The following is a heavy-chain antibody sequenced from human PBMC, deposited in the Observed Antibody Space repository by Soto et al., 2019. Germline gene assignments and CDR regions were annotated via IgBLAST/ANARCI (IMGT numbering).Heavy chain of an antibody. J-gene: IGHJ4*02. CDR1: GYSFRSVYY. CDR2: INHSGST. Sequence: SETLSLTWTVSGYSFRSVYYWSLIRQPPLKGVEWIGEINHSGSTNYNPSLKSRVTISVDTSKNQFSLKLSSVTAADTAVYYCARGGNSPFVYWGQGTLVTVSS. V-gene: IGHV4-34*01. CDR3: ARGGNSPFVY. D-gene: IGHD1-7*01.